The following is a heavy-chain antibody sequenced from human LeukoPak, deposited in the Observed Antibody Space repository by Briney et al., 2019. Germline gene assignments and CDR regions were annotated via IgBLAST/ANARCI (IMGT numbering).Heavy chain of an antibody. V-gene: IGHV3-21*04. CDR3: AKGSDSFDY. Sequence: GGSLRLSCAASGFTFSSYSMNWVRQAPGKGLEWVSSISSSSSYIYYAGSVKGRFTISRDNSKNTLYLQMNSLRAEDTAVYYCAKGSDSFDYWGQGTLVTVSS. CDR2: ISSSSSYI. CDR1: GFTFSSYS. D-gene: IGHD3-3*01. J-gene: IGHJ4*02.